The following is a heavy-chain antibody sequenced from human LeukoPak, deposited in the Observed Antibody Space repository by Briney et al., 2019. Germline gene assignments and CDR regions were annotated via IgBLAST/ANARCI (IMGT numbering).Heavy chain of an antibody. J-gene: IGHJ6*03. CDR2: VYYGGTT. CDR1: GGSINSRSYY. CDR3: ARRATTVTTGYYYYYMDV. Sequence: KPSETLSLTCTVSGGSINSRSYYWGWIRQPPGKGLEWIGSVYYGGTTYYNPSLKSRVTISEDTSKNQFSLKLSSVTAADTAVYYYARRATTVTTGYYYYYMDVWGKGTTVTVSS. V-gene: IGHV4-39*01. D-gene: IGHD4-17*01.